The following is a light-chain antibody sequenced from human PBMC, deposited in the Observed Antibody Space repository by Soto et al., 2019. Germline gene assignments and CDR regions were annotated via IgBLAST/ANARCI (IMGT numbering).Light chain of an antibody. CDR1: NSDVGAYNY. CDR3: CSYAGSTTSVL. V-gene: IGLV2-11*01. J-gene: IGLJ2*01. CDR2: DLN. Sequence: QSALTQPHSVSGSPGQSVAISCTGTNSDVGAYNYVSWYQHHPGNAPKLIIYDLNKRPSGVPDRFSASKSGNTATLSISGLHLDDEADYYCCSYAGSTTSVLFGRGTKVTVL.